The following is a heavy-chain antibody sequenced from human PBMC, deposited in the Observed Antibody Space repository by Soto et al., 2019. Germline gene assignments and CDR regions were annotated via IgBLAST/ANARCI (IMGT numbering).Heavy chain of an antibody. Sequence: GGSLRLSCAASGFTFSSYAMHWVRQAPGKGLEWVAVISYDGSNKYYADSVKGRFTISRDNSKNTLYLQMNSLRAEDTAVYYCARPSAAVAGPFDYWGQGTLVTVSS. CDR3: ARPSAAVAGPFDY. D-gene: IGHD6-19*01. J-gene: IGHJ4*02. CDR2: ISYDGSNK. CDR1: GFTFSSYA. V-gene: IGHV3-30-3*01.